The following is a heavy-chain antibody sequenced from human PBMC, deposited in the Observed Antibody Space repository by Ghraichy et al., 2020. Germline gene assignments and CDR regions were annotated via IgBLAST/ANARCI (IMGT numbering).Heavy chain of an antibody. CDR3: ARRECRDGYKPSCGAFDI. Sequence: GGSLRLSCAASGFTVSSNYMSWVRQAPGKGLEWVSVIYSGGSTYYADSVKGRFTISRDNSKNTLYLQMNSLRAEDTAVYYCARRECRDGYKPSCGAFDIWGQRTMVTVSS. CDR2: IYSGGST. CDR1: GFTVSSNY. V-gene: IGHV3-66*01. D-gene: IGHD5-24*01. J-gene: IGHJ3*02.